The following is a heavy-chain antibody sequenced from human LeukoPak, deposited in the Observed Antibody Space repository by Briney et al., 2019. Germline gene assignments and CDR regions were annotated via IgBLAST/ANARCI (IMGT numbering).Heavy chain of an antibody. CDR3: ATGVHGIAAAGDYYFDY. Sequence: SETLSLTCTVSGGSISSYYWSWIRQSPGKGLEWIRYMYYRGNTNYDPSLKSRVTISIDTPNNQFSLKLSSVTAADTAVYYCATGVHGIAAAGDYYFDYWGQGTLVTVSS. CDR2: MYYRGNT. V-gene: IGHV4-59*01. J-gene: IGHJ4*02. CDR1: GGSISSYY. D-gene: IGHD6-13*01.